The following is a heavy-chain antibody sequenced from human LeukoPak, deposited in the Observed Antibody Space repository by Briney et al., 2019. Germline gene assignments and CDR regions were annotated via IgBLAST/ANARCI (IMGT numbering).Heavy chain of an antibody. Sequence: GGSLRLSCAASGFTFSSYSMNWVRQAPGKGLEWVSSISSSSSYIYYADSVKGRFTISRDSAKNSLYLQMNSLRAEDTAVYYCAREQFYDFWSGYEIWFDPWGQGTLVTVSS. J-gene: IGHJ5*02. CDR3: AREQFYDFWSGYEIWFDP. CDR1: GFTFSSYS. V-gene: IGHV3-21*01. CDR2: ISSSSSYI. D-gene: IGHD3-3*01.